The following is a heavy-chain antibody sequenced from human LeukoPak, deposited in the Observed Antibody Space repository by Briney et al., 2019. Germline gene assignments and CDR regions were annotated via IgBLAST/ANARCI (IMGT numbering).Heavy chain of an antibody. CDR3: ARAAYSSSHDY. V-gene: IGHV3-23*01. Sequence: GGSLGLSCAASGFTFSSYAMSWVRQAPGKGLEWVSAISGSGGSTYYADSVKGRFTISRDNSKNTLYLQMNSLRDEDTAVYYCARAAYSSSHDYWGEGNLVIVSS. D-gene: IGHD6-13*01. J-gene: IGHJ4*02. CDR1: GFTFSSYA. CDR2: ISGSGGST.